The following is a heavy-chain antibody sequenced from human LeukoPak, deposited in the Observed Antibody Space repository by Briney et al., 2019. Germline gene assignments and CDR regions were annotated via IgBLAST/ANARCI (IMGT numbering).Heavy chain of an antibody. J-gene: IGHJ5*02. V-gene: IGHV1-46*01. D-gene: IGHD4-17*01. Sequence: ASVKVSCKASGYTFTSYYLYWVRQAPGQGLEWMGLINPSGGSTRYAQKFQGRVTMTRDTSISTAYMELSRLRSDDTAVYYCARDRISTVTTIRNWFDPWGQGTLVTVSS. CDR2: INPSGGST. CDR3: ARDRISTVTTIRNWFDP. CDR1: GYTFTSYY.